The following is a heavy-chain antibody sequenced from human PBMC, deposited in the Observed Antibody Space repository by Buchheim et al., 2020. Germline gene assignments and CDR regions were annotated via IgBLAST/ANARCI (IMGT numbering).Heavy chain of an antibody. CDR3: ARVRVGYCSSTSCYPNYYYYGMDV. D-gene: IGHD2-2*01. V-gene: IGHV4-34*01. Sequence: QVQLQQWGAGLLKPSETLSLTCAVYGGSFSGYYWSWIRQPPGKGLEWIGEINHSGSTNYNPSLKSRVTISVDKSKNQFSLKLSSVTAADTAVYYCARVRVGYCSSTSCYPNYYYYGMDVWGQGTT. J-gene: IGHJ6*02. CDR2: INHSGST. CDR1: GGSFSGYY.